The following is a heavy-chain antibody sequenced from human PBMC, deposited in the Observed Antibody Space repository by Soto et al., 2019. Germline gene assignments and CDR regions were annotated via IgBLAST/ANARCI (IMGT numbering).Heavy chain of an antibody. CDR2: INPHNGDT. J-gene: IGHJ4*02. Sequence: ASVKVSCKASGYTFTRCGISWVRQAPGQGLEWMGWINPHNGDTTYIQNLQGRVTMTTDTFTSTAYMELRSLRSDDTAVYYCARGKTVAAAGPFDYWGQGTLVTVSS. CDR3: ARGKTVAAAGPFDY. CDR1: GYTFTRCG. D-gene: IGHD6-13*01. V-gene: IGHV1-18*01.